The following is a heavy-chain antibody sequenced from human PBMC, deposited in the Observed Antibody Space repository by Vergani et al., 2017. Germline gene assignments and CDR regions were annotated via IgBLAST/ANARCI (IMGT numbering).Heavy chain of an antibody. CDR1: GGSFSGYY. V-gene: IGHV4-34*01. Sequence: QVQLQQWGAGLLKPSETLSLTCAVYGGSFSGYYWSWIRQPPGKGLEWIGEINHSGSTNYNPSLKSRVTISVDTSKNQFSLKLSSVTAADTAVYYCARRNAFDIWGQGTMVTVSS. J-gene: IGHJ3*02. CDR3: ARRNAFDI. CDR2: INHSGST.